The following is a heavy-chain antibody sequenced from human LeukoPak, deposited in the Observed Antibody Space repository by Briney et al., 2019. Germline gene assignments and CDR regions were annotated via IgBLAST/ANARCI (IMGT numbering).Heavy chain of an antibody. Sequence: SETLSLTCAVSGYSISSGYYWGWIRQPPGKGLEWIGSIYHSGSTYYNPSLKSRVTISVDTSKNQFSLKLSSVTAADTAVYYCARHKSGDYDFWSSYRYYYYYMDVWGKGTTVTVSS. J-gene: IGHJ6*03. CDR2: IYHSGST. V-gene: IGHV4-38-2*01. D-gene: IGHD3-3*01. CDR3: ARHKSGDYDFWSSYRYYYYYMDV. CDR1: GYSISSGYY.